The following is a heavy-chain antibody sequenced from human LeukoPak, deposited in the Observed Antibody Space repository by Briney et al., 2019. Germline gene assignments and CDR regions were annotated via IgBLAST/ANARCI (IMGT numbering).Heavy chain of an antibody. J-gene: IGHJ4*02. CDR1: GYSISSGYY. Sequence: SETLSLTCTVSGYSISSGYYWGWIRQPPGKGLEWIGSIYHSGSTYYNPSLKSRVTISVDTSKNQFSLKLSSVTAADTAVYYCARGYYYDSSGYYYSFDYWGQGTLVTVSS. CDR3: ARGYYYDSSGYYYSFDY. D-gene: IGHD3-22*01. CDR2: IYHSGST. V-gene: IGHV4-38-2*02.